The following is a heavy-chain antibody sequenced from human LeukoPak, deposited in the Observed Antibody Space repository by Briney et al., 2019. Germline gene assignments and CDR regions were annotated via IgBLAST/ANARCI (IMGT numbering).Heavy chain of an antibody. CDR3: ASAYSYRLPD. J-gene: IGHJ4*02. V-gene: IGHV3-30*02. CDR2: IRYDGSEK. D-gene: IGHD2-21*01. CDR1: GFTFSIYG. Sequence: GGSLRLSCAASGFTFSIYGMHWVRQAPGKGLEWVAYIRYDGSEKYYAESLKGRFTISRDNSKNTLYLQMNSLRAEDTALYYCASAYSYRLPDWGQGTLVTVSS.